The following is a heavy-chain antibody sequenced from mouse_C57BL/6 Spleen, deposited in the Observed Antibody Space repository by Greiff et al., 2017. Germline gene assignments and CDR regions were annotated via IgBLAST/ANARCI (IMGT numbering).Heavy chain of an antibody. J-gene: IGHJ2*01. Sequence: EVKLLESGGGLVQPKGSLKLSCAASGFSFNTYAMNWVRQAPGKGLEWVARIRSKSNNYATYYADSVKDRFTISRDDSESMLYLQMINLKTEDTAMYYCVRGDFDYWGQGTTLTVSS. V-gene: IGHV10-1*01. CDR1: GFSFNTYA. CDR3: VRGDFDY. CDR2: IRSKSNNYAT.